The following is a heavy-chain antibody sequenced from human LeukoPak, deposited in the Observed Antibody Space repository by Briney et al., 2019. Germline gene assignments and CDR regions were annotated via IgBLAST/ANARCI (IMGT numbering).Heavy chain of an antibody. D-gene: IGHD5-12*01. CDR2: ISSSGSDI. CDR1: GFTFSNYE. J-gene: IGHJ6*03. V-gene: IGHV3-48*03. Sequence: PGGSLRLSCAASGFTFSNYEMHWVRQAPGKGLEWVSYISSSGSDIYYADSVKGRFTISRDNAKNSLYLHMNSLRAEDTALYYCARAALRLGSNSYYYYMDVWGKGTTVTVSS. CDR3: ARAALRLGSNSYYYYMDV.